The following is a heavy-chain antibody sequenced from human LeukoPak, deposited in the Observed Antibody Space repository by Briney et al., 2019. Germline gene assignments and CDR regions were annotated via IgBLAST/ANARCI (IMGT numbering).Heavy chain of an antibody. V-gene: IGHV3-9*01. Sequence: GGSLRLSCAASGFTFDDYAMHWVRQAPGKGLEWVSGISWNSGNIGYADSVKGRFTISRDNAKNSLYLQMNSLRAEDTALYYCAKGGIHRGYYYYYMDVWGKGTTVTVSS. J-gene: IGHJ6*03. CDR2: ISWNSGNI. CDR3: AKGGIHRGYYYYYMDV. CDR1: GFTFDDYA. D-gene: IGHD6-13*01.